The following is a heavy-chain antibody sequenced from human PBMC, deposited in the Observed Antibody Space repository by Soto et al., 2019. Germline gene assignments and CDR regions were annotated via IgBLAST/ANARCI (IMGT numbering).Heavy chain of an antibody. Sequence: ASVKXSCKASGYTFTSYYMHWVRQAPGQGLEWMGIINPSGGSTSYAQKFQGRVTMTRDTSTSTVYMELSSLRSEDTAVYYCARDQTYYYDSSGYAEPYYFDYWGQGTLVTSPQ. J-gene: IGHJ4*02. CDR2: INPSGGST. CDR3: ARDQTYYYDSSGYAEPYYFDY. V-gene: IGHV1-46*01. CDR1: GYTFTSYY. D-gene: IGHD3-22*01.